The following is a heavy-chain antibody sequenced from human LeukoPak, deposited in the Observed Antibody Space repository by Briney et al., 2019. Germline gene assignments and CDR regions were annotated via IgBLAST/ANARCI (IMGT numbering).Heavy chain of an antibody. CDR2: IRDSGEA. V-gene: IGHV3-66*03. J-gene: IGHJ5*02. Sequence: PGGSLRLSCAVSGFGVSDYYMSWVRQAPRKGLEWVGLIRDSGEAFYADFVRGRFAISRDESENTLYLQMNSLRVEDTAVYFCARDRAALQDWVEFDPWGQGTPVIVSS. D-gene: IGHD3/OR15-3a*01. CDR1: GFGVSDYY. CDR3: ARDRAALQDWVEFDP.